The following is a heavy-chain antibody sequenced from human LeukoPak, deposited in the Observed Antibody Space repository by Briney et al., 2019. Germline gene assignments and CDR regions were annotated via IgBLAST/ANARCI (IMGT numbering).Heavy chain of an antibody. J-gene: IGHJ4*02. D-gene: IGHD1-26*01. CDR2: IRYDGSNK. V-gene: IGHV3-30*02. CDR3: AKRGKGSGSYFFPLAY. CDR1: GFTFSSYG. Sequence: GGSLRLSCAASGFTFSSYGMHWVRQAPGKGLEWVAFIRYDGSNKYYADSVKGRFTISRDNSKNTLYLQMNSLRAEDTAVYYCAKRGKGSGSYFFPLAYWGQGTLVTVSS.